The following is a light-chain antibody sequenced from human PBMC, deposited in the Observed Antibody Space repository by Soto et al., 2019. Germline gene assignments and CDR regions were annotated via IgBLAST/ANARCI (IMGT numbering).Light chain of an antibody. CDR3: MQTLQTPWT. V-gene: IGKV2-28*01. CDR2: LGS. J-gene: IGKJ1*01. Sequence: DIVMTQSPLSLPVTPGEPASISCRSSQSLLHDNGYNYLDWVLQKPGQSPQVLIYLGSNRASRVPDRFRGSGSGTDFTLKISRVEAEDVGVYYCMQTLQTPWTFGLGTKVEIK. CDR1: QSLLHDNGYNY.